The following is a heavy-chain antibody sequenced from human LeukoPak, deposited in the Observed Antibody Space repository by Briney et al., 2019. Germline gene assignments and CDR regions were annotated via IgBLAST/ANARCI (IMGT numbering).Heavy chain of an antibody. Sequence: TTSETLSLTCTVSGGSISSYYWSWIRQLPGKGLEWIGYIYYSGSTNYNPSLKSRVTISVDTSKNQFSLKLSSVTAADTAVYYCARSKAAAGTIFDYWGQGTLVTVSS. CDR2: IYYSGST. D-gene: IGHD6-13*01. V-gene: IGHV4-59*01. J-gene: IGHJ4*02. CDR1: GGSISSYY. CDR3: ARSKAAAGTIFDY.